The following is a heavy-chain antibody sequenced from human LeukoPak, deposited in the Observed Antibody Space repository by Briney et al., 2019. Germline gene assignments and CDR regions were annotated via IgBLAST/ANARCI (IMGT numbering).Heavy chain of an antibody. CDR3: ARETSVGTRGGLWGSYRLKWFDH. CDR2: IKQDGSEK. Sequence: AGGSLRISCAASGFTFSSYWRSWVRQAPGKGLEWVANIKQDGSEKYYVDSVKGRFTISRDNAKNSLYLQLNSLRAEDTAVYYCARETSVGTRGGLWGSYRLKWFDHWVQETPVTVSS. J-gene: IGHJ5*02. V-gene: IGHV3-7*01. CDR1: GFTFSSYW. D-gene: IGHD3-16*02.